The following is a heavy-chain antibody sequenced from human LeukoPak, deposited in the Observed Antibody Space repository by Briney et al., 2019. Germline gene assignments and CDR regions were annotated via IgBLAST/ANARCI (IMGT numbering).Heavy chain of an antibody. CDR3: ARGNLRYFGPTDAFDI. V-gene: IGHV4-59*01. Sequence: PSETLPLTCTVSGGSISSYYWSWIRQPPGKGLEWIGYIYYSGSTNYNPSLESRVTISVDTSKNQFSLKLSSVTAADTAVYYCARGNLRYFGPTDAFDIWGQGTMVAVSS. CDR1: GGSISSYY. CDR2: IYYSGST. J-gene: IGHJ3*02. D-gene: IGHD3-9*01.